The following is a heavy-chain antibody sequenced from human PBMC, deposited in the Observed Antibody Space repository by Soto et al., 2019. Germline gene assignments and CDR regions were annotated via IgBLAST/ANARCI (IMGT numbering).Heavy chain of an antibody. CDR3: ARDGSNKPGFYYGMDV. J-gene: IGHJ6*02. Sequence: QVQRVASGGGVVQPGRSLRLSCEAFGFTFSNHGMHWVRQAPGKGLQWVASGWSDGSNRYYADSVKGRFTMSRDNSKKTLYLQMNNLRADDTAVYYCARDGSNKPGFYYGMDVWGQETTVSVSS. V-gene: IGHV3-33*01. CDR1: GFTFSNHG. D-gene: IGHD4-4*01. CDR2: GWSDGSNR.